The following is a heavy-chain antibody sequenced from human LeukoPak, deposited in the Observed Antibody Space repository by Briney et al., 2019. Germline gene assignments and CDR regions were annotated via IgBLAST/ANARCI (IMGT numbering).Heavy chain of an antibody. D-gene: IGHD3-10*01. CDR3: ARVPGGWFGELLFDY. Sequence: LSETLSLTCTVSGGSISSYYWSWIRQPPEKGLEWIGYIYYSGSTNYNPSLKSRVTISVDTSKNQFSLKLSSVTAADTAVYYCARVPGGWFGELLFDYWGQGTLVTVSS. CDR1: GGSISSYY. CDR2: IYYSGST. J-gene: IGHJ4*02. V-gene: IGHV4-59*01.